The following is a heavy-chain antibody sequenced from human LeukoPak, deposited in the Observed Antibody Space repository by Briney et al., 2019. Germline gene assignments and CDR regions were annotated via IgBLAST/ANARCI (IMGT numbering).Heavy chain of an antibody. D-gene: IGHD3-16*01. CDR1: GGSFSSNY. Sequence: SETLSLTCTVSGGSFSSNYWGYIRQPPGKGLEWIGYIYYSGSTNYNPSLKSRVTVSVDTSKNQFSLKLSSVSAADTAVYYCARGGGLNYYYYYMDVWGKGTTVTISS. V-gene: IGHV4-59*01. CDR2: IYYSGST. J-gene: IGHJ6*03. CDR3: ARGGGLNYYYYYMDV.